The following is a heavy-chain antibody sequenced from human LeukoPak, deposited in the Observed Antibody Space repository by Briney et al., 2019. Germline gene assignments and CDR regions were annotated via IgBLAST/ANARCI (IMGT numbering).Heavy chain of an antibody. CDR3: ASGPWELDY. V-gene: IGHV3-74*01. D-gene: IGHD4-23*01. J-gene: IGHJ4*02. CDR1: GFTFSSYW. Sequence: PGESLRLSCAASGFTFSSYWMHWVRQAPGKGLMWVSRINTDGSSTTYADFVKGRFTISRDNAKNTLYLQMNSLRAEDTAVYYCASGPWELDYWGQGTLVTVSS. CDR2: INTDGSST.